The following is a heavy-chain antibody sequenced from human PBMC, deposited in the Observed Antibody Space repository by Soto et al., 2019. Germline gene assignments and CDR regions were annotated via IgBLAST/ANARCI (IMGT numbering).Heavy chain of an antibody. V-gene: IGHV3-30-3*01. CDR3: ARDAFDYYASGTYLV. J-gene: IGHJ1*01. D-gene: IGHD3-10*01. CDR1: GFTFTSFA. CDR2: ISYDGANK. Sequence: LRLSCAASGFTFTSFAFHWVRQAPGQGLEFVAAISYDGANKYYADSVTGRFTISRDSSENVVSLQMNNLRSEDTAVYYCARDAFDYYASGTYLVWGQGTPVTVSS.